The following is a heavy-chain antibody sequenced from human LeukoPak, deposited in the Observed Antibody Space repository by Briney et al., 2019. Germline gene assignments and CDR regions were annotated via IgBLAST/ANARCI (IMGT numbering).Heavy chain of an antibody. J-gene: IGHJ6*02. CDR2: IYSGGST. V-gene: IGHV3-53*04. CDR3: ASPRNYGDGMDV. CDR1: GLTVTSNY. Sequence: SLRRSCAASGLTVTSNYMSWVCPGPWSGLHWVSVIYSGGSTYYADSVKGRFTISRHNSKNTLYLQMNSLRAEDTAVYYCASPRNYGDGMDVWGQGTTVTVSS. D-gene: IGHD4/OR15-4a*01.